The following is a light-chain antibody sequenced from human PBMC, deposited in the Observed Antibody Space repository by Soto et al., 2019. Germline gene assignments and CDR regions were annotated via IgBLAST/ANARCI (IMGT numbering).Light chain of an antibody. V-gene: IGKV1-27*01. CDR2: AAS. CDR3: QKYNNAPRT. Sequence: DIQMTQSPSSLSASVGDRVTITCRALQAISTYLAWYKQKPGKVPKLLIYAASTLQSGVPSRFSGSGSGTDFTLTISSLQPEDVATYYCQKYNNAPRTFGQGTKVEIK. J-gene: IGKJ1*01. CDR1: QAISTY.